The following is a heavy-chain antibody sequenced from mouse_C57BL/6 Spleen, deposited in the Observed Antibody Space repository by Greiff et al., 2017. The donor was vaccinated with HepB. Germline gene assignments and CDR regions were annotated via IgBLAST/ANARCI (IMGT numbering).Heavy chain of an antibody. CDR3: ARYPHSSGSFDY. V-gene: IGHV1-82*01. J-gene: IGHJ2*01. Sequence: QVQLQQSGPELVKPGASVKISCKASGYEFSSSWMNWVKQRPGKGLEWIGRIYPGDGDTNYNGKFKGKATLTADKSSSTAYMQLSSLTSEDSAVYFCARYPHSSGSFDYWGQGTTLTVSS. CDR2: IYPGDGDT. CDR1: GYEFSSSW. D-gene: IGHD3-2*02.